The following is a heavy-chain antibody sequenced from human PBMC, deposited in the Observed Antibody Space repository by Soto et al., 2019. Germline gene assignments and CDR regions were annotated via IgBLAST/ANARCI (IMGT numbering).Heavy chain of an antibody. CDR2: IYYSGST. Sequence: SETLSLTCTVSGGSGSSGSYYWGWIRQPPGKGLEWIGYIYYSGSTNYNPSLKSRVTISVDTSKNQFSLKLSSVTAADTAVYYCARVLAYISSWYGVHNLFAPPGQGTLVTVSS. D-gene: IGHD6-13*01. V-gene: IGHV4-61*01. CDR1: GGSGSSGSYY. J-gene: IGHJ5*02. CDR3: ARVLAYISSWYGVHNLFAP.